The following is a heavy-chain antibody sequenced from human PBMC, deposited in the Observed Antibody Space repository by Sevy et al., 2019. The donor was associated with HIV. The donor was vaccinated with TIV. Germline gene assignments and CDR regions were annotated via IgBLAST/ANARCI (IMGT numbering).Heavy chain of an antibody. CDR3: AKTLQKLPFHPHYFDY. D-gene: IGHD2-21*02. CDR1: GFTLTSCT. CDR2: ISATGGST. Sequence: GGSLRLSCAASGFTLTSCTMNWVRQAPGKGLEWVASISATGGSTYYADSVKGRFTISRDVSKGTLYLQMNSLTAEDTAIFYCAKTLQKLPFHPHYFDYWGQGTLVTVSS. J-gene: IGHJ4*02. V-gene: IGHV3-23*01.